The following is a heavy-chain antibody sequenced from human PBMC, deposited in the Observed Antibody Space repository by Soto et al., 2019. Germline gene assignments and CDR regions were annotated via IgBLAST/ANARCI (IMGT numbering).Heavy chain of an antibody. D-gene: IGHD5-18*01. J-gene: IGHJ3*02. Sequence: QVQLQQWGAGLLKPSETLSLTCAVYGGSFSGYYWSCIRQPPGKGLEWIGEINHSGSTNYNPSLKSRVTISVDTSKNQFSLELSSVTAADTAVYYCASDTDHDAIDIWGQGTMVTVSS. CDR3: ASDTDHDAIDI. CDR1: GGSFSGYY. V-gene: IGHV4-34*01. CDR2: INHSGST.